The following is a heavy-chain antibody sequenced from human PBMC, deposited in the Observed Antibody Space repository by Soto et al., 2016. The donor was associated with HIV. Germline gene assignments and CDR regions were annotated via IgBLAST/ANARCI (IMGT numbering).Heavy chain of an antibody. CDR3: AREHDFWSGYYYFDY. D-gene: IGHD3-3*01. CDR1: GGSISSGSYY. CDR2: IYTSGST. J-gene: IGHJ4*02. V-gene: IGHV4-61*02. Sequence: QVQLRESGPGLVKPSQTLSLTCTVSGGSISSGSYYWSWIRQPAGKGLEWIGRIYTSGSTNYNPSLKSRVTISVDTSKNQFSLKLSSVTAADTAVYYCAREHDFWSGYYYFDYWGQGTWSPLL.